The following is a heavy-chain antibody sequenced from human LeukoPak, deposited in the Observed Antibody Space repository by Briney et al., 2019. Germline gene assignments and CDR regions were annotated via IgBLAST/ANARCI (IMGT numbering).Heavy chain of an antibody. CDR3: TRGQTGSYVYYYYYGMDV. CDR2: INHSGSA. CDR1: GGSISSSNW. J-gene: IGHJ6*02. V-gene: IGHV4-4*02. D-gene: IGHD3-9*01. Sequence: SETLSLTCAVSGGSISSSNWWSWVRQPPGQGLEWIGEINHSGSASYHPSLKSRVTISVDTSKNQFSLKLNSVTAADTAVYYCTRGQTGSYVYYYYYGMDVWGQGTTVTVSS.